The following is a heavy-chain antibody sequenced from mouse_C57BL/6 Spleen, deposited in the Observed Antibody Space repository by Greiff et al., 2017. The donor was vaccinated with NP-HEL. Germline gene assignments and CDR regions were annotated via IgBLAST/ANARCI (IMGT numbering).Heavy chain of an antibody. Sequence: QVQLKQPGAELVRPGSSVKLSCKASGYTFTSYWMHWVKQRPIQGLEWIGNIDPSDSETHYNQKFKDKATLTVDKSSSTAYMQLSSLTSEDSAVYYCARRGDGSSYRYFDVWGTGTTVTVSS. CDR3: ARRGDGSSYRYFDV. J-gene: IGHJ1*03. CDR2: IDPSDSET. V-gene: IGHV1-52*01. CDR1: GYTFTSYW. D-gene: IGHD1-1*01.